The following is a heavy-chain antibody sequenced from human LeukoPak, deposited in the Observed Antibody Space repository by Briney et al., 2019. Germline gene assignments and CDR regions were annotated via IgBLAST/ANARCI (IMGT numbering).Heavy chain of an antibody. J-gene: IGHJ4*02. CDR3: ASGNRLGYCTSISCYGLFDY. CDR2: IYYSGST. Sequence: PSETLSLTCTVSGGSISSSSYSWGWIRQPPGKGLEWIGSIYYSGSTYYNPSLKSRVTISVDTSKNQFSLKLSSVTAADTAVYYCASGNRLGYCTSISCYGLFDYWGQGTLVTVSS. V-gene: IGHV4-39*01. D-gene: IGHD2-2*01. CDR1: GGSISSSSYS.